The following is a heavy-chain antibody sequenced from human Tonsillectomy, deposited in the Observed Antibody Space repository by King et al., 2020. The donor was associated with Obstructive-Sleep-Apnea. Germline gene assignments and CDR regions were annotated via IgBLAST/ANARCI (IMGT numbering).Heavy chain of an antibody. V-gene: IGHV3-72*01. CDR3: ARATDGFDY. Sequence: VQLVESGGGLVQPGGSLRLSSVVSGFTFSDYYMEWVRQAPGKGLEWVARIRNKAHSHTTEYAASVKGRFTISRDDSKNSLFLQMNSLKTEDTAVYYCARATDGFDYWGQGTLVTVSS. J-gene: IGHJ4*02. CDR2: IRNKAHSHTT. D-gene: IGHD5-12*01. CDR1: GFTFSDYY.